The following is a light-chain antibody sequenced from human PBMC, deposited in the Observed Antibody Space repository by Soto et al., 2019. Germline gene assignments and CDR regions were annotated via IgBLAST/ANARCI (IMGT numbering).Light chain of an antibody. Sequence: QPVLTQPPSVSGAPGQRVTVSCTGSSSNIGAGYDVHWYQQLPGTAPKLLIYGNSNRPSGVPDRFSGSKSGTSASLAITGLQAEDEADYCCQSYDSSLSVAYVFGTGTKVTVL. CDR3: QSYDSSLSVAYV. CDR1: SSNIGAGYD. J-gene: IGLJ1*01. V-gene: IGLV1-40*01. CDR2: GNS.